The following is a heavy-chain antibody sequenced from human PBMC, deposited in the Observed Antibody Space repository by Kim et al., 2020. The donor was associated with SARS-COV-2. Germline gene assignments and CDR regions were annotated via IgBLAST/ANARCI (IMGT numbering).Heavy chain of an antibody. D-gene: IGHD2-2*01. J-gene: IGHJ6*03. Sequence: SETLSLTCAVYGGSFSNYYWSWIRQPPGKGLEWIGEINHSGSTNYNPSLKSRVTISVDTSKNQFSLKLSSVTAADTAVYYCARAAIVVVPAALGLGLYYYYMDVWGKGTTVTVSS. CDR3: ARAAIVVVPAALGLGLYYYYMDV. CDR1: GGSFSNYY. V-gene: IGHV4-34*01. CDR2: INHSGST.